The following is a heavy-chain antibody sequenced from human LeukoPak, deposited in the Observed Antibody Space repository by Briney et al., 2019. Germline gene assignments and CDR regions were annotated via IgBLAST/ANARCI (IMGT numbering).Heavy chain of an antibody. CDR3: ASRFDP. V-gene: IGHV4-34*01. J-gene: IGHJ5*02. CDR1: GGSFSNYY. CDR2: INHSGTT. Sequence: SETLSLTCALYGGSFSNYYWSWIRQPPGKGLEWIGEINHSGTTSYNPSLKSRVTISVDTSKNQFSLKLSSVTAADTAVYYCASRFDPWGQGTLVTVSS.